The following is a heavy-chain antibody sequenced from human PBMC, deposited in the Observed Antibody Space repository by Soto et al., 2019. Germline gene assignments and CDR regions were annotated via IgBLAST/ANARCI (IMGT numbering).Heavy chain of an antibody. CDR1: GGTFSSYA. J-gene: IGHJ6*02. CDR3: ARERGGFLEWLDPYYYYGMDV. CDR2: IIPIFGTA. D-gene: IGHD3-3*01. V-gene: IGHV1-69*13. Sequence: GASVKVSCKASGGTFSSYAISWVRQAPGQGLEWMGGIIPIFGTANYAQKFQGRVTITADESTSTAYMELSSLRSEDTAVYYCARERGGFLEWLDPYYYYGMDVWGHGTTVTVSS.